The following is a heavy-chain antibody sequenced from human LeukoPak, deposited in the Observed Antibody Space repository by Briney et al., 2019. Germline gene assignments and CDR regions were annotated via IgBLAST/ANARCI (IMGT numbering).Heavy chain of an antibody. CDR2: ISYDGSNK. Sequence: GRSLRLSCAASGFTFSSYGMHWVRQAPGKGLEWVAVISYDGSNKYYADSVKGRFTISRDNSKNTLYLQMNSLRAEDTAVYYCAKDLRYNWNLGNAFDIWGQETMVTVSS. D-gene: IGHD1-1*01. V-gene: IGHV3-30*18. J-gene: IGHJ3*02. CDR3: AKDLRYNWNLGNAFDI. CDR1: GFTFSSYG.